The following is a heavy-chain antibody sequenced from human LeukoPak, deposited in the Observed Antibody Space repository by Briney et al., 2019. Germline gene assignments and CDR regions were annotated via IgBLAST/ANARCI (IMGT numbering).Heavy chain of an antibody. J-gene: IGHJ4*02. CDR1: GYSISSGYY. Sequence: SETLSLTCAVSGYSISSGYYWGWIRLPPGKGLEWIGSIYYSGSTYYNPSLKSRVTIPVDTSKNQFSLKLSSVTAADTAVYYCARHEVDSSGPLDYWGQGTLVTVSS. CDR2: IYYSGST. CDR3: ARHEVDSSGPLDY. V-gene: IGHV4-38-2*01. D-gene: IGHD6-19*01.